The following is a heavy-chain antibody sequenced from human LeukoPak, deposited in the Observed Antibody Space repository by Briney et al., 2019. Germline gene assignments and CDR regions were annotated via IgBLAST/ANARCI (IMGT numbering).Heavy chain of an antibody. CDR2: TYYRSKWNN. CDR1: GDSVSNSSAA. D-gene: IGHD1-7*01. J-gene: IGHJ4*02. Sequence: SQTLSLTCAISGDSVSNSSAAWNWIRQSPSRGLEWLGRTYYRSKWNNDYAVSVKSRITINPDTSKNQFSLQLNSVTPEDTAVYYCASTHNWDYWIDFWGQGTLVTVSS. CDR3: ASTHNWDYWIDF. V-gene: IGHV6-1*01.